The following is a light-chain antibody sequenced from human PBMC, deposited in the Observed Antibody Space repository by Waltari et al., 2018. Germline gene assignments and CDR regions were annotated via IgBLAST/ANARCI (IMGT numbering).Light chain of an antibody. J-gene: IGLJ1*01. CDR1: SSDVGSNNF. CDR2: EGS. CDR3: CSYAGSSTYV. Sequence: QSALTQPASVSGSPGQSLTIPCTGTSSDVGSNNFVPWYQQHPGKAPKPMIYEGSKRPSGVSNRFSGSKSGNTASLTISGLQAEDEADYYCCSYAGSSTYVFGTGTKVTVL. V-gene: IGLV2-23*01.